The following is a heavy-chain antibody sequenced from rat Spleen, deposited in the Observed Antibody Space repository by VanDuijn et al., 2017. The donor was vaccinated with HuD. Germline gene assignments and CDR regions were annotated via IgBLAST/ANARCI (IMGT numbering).Heavy chain of an antibody. CDR3: ARADSSYRMFAY. CDR1: GFTFSDYY. Sequence: EVQLVESGGGLVQPGRSLKLSCAASGFTFSDYYMAWVRQAPTKGLEWVTSISNGGSNSYYGDSVKGRFTASRDNAKNTLYLQMDSLRSEDTATYYCARADSSYRMFAYWGQGTLVTVSS. D-gene: IGHD1-2*01. V-gene: IGHV5-25*01. J-gene: IGHJ3*01. CDR2: ISNGGSNS.